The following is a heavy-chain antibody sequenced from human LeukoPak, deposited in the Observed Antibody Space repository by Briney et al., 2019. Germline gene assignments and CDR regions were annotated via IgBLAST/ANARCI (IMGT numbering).Heavy chain of an antibody. Sequence: ASVKVSCKASGYTFTSYGISWVRQAPGQGLEWMGRIIPILGIANYAQKFQGRVTITADKSTSTAYMELSSLRSEDTAVYYCARLEGPHDYWGQGTLVTVSS. CDR2: IIPILGIA. CDR3: ARLEGPHDY. J-gene: IGHJ4*02. V-gene: IGHV1-69*04. CDR1: GYTFTSYG.